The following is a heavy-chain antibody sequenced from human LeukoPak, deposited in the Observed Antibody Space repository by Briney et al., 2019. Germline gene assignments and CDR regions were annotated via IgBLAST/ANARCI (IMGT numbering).Heavy chain of an antibody. J-gene: IGHJ4*02. CDR2: IIPIFGTA. CDR3: ARGGGDGSGSYYNGFDY. D-gene: IGHD3-10*01. Sequence: GSSVKVSCKASGGTFSSYAISWVRQAPGQGLEWMGGIIPIFGTANYAQKFQGIVTITADESTSTAYMELSSLRSEDTAVYYCARGGGDGSGSYYNGFDYWGQGTLVTVSS. CDR1: GGTFSSYA. V-gene: IGHV1-69*01.